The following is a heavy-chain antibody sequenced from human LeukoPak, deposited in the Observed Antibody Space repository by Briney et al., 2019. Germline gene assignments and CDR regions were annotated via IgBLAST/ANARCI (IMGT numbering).Heavy chain of an antibody. D-gene: IGHD3-9*01. J-gene: IGHJ6*02. CDR2: ITDSGNTI. CDR3: ARSIGLTGGGVDV. V-gene: IGHV3-48*04. CDR1: GFSFSNYG. Sequence: PGRSLRLSCLASGFSFSNYGMHWVRQAPGKGLEWVSYITDSGNTIHYADSVKGRFTISRDNAKNSLYLQINSLRAEDTAVYYCARSIGLTGGGVDVWGQGTTVTVSS.